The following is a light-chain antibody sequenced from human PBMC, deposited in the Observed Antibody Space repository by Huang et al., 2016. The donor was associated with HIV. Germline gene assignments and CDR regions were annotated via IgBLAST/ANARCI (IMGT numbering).Light chain of an antibody. V-gene: IGKV4-1*01. CDR2: WAS. J-gene: IGKJ2*01. Sequence: DIVMTQSPDSLAVSLGERATINCRSSRSVLYRSNNKNYLSWYQKKPGQAPKLRISWASTRESGVPDRCSGSGSGTVFTLTISSLQAEDVAVYYCQQYYSFPYAFGQGTKLEIK. CDR3: QQYYSFPYA. CDR1: RSVLYRSNNKNY.